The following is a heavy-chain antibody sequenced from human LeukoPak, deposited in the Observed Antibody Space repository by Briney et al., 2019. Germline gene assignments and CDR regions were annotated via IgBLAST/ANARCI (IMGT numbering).Heavy chain of an antibody. CDR2: ISGSGGST. Sequence: GESLKISCAASEFTIRRYAMSWVRQAAERGQEWVSAISGSGGSTYYADSVKGRFTISRDNSKNTLYLQMNSLRAEDTAVYYCAKGRAGGVRGVIPYYFDYWGQGTLVTVSS. CDR1: EFTIRRYA. V-gene: IGHV3-23*01. CDR3: AKGRAGGVRGVIPYYFDY. D-gene: IGHD3-10*01. J-gene: IGHJ4*02.